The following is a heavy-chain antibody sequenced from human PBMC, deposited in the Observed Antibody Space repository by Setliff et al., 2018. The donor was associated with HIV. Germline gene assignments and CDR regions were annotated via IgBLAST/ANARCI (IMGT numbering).Heavy chain of an antibody. CDR3: ARWPREVAEMGGAFDS. CDR1: GFTFSSHQ. Sequence: GGSLRLSCAASGFTFSSHQMSWVRQAPGKGLEWVAKIIQDGSDKYYVDSVKGRFTISRDNAKNSLHLHINSLRAEDTAVYYCARWPREVAEMGGAFDSWGQGTMVTVSS. D-gene: IGHD3-16*01. J-gene: IGHJ3*02. CDR2: IIQDGSDK. V-gene: IGHV3-7*03.